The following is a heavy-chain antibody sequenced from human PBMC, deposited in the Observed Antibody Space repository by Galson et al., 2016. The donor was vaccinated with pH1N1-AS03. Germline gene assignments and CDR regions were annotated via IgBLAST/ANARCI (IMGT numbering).Heavy chain of an antibody. CDR1: GFTFSGYS. CDR3: AKCDVSCQHSTLDY. J-gene: IGHJ4*02. V-gene: IGHV3-21*04. Sequence: SLRLSCAASGFTFSGYSMNWFRQAPGKGLEWVSSISRSSTYIYYADSVKGRFTISRDNSKNTLFLEMDSLRAEDTAVYYCAKCDVSCQHSTLDYWGQGTLVTVSS. D-gene: IGHD2-2*01. CDR2: ISRSSTYI.